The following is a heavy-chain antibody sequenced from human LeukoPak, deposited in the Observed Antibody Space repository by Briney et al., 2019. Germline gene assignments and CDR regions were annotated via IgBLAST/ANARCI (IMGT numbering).Heavy chain of an antibody. CDR3: AKDFSSASYTYYYYYMDV. D-gene: IGHD6-25*01. CDR1: GGSIISYY. CDR2: IYYSGST. Sequence: SETLSLTCTVSGGSIISYYWSWIRQPPGKGLEWIGYIYYSGSTNYNPSLKSRVTISVDTSKNQFSLKVSSVTAADTAIYYCAKDFSSASYTYYYYYMDVWGKGTTVTVSS. V-gene: IGHV4-59*12. J-gene: IGHJ6*03.